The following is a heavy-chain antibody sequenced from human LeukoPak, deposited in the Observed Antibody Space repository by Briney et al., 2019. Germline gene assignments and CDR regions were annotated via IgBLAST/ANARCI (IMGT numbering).Heavy chain of an antibody. J-gene: IGHJ4*02. Sequence: ASVKVSCKASGYTFTNYYMHWVRQAPGQGLEWIGIINPSGGSPSYAQKFQGRVTMTRDTSTSTVYMELSSLRSEDTAVYYCAREIGPRQLHLWGSAFDYWGQGTLVTVSS. D-gene: IGHD5-18*01. CDR1: GYTFTNYY. V-gene: IGHV1-46*01. CDR2: INPSGGSP. CDR3: AREIGPRQLHLWGSAFDY.